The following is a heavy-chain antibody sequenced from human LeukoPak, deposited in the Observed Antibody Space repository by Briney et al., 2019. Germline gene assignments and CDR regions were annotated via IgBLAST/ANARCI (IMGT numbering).Heavy chain of an antibody. V-gene: IGHV7-4-1*02. CDR3: ARGGYSRGQGSPFDY. D-gene: IGHD6-19*01. CDR1: GYTFTNYP. CDR2: INTKTGNP. J-gene: IGHJ4*02. Sequence: ASVKVSCEASGYTFTNYPMIWVRQAPGEGLEWMGWINTKTGNPTYAQGFTGRFVFSLDTSVGTTYLQISGLKAEDTAMYYCARGGYSRGQGSPFDYWGQGTLVTVSS.